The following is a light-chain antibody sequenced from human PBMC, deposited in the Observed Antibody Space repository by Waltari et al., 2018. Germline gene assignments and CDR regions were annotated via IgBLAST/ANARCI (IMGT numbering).Light chain of an antibody. V-gene: IGLV1-44*01. J-gene: IGLJ3*02. CDR2: TDN. CDR1: SSNIGSDT. CDR3: ATWDDTLHGCWV. Sequence: QSVLTQPPSASGTPGQRVTISCSGSSSNIGSDTVNWFQHLPGTAPKLLIYTDNRRPSGVPDRFSGPRSGTSASLAISVLQSEDEADYYCATWDDTLHGCWVFGGGTKLTVL.